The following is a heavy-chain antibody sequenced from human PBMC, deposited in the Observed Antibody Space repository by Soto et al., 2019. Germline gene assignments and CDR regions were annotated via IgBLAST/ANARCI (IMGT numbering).Heavy chain of an antibody. CDR2: IYYTGMT. CDR3: ATGPSSSNGYRQFDY. J-gene: IGHJ4*02. CDR1: GTSISSSDYY. D-gene: IGHD6-25*01. Sequence: PSETLSLTCTVSGTSISSSDYYWGWIRQPPGKGLEWITSIYYTGMTYYNPSLKSRVTISVDRSKNQLSLKLNSVTAADRAVYYFATGPSSSNGYRQFDYLGQGTLVTVSS. V-gene: IGHV4-39*01.